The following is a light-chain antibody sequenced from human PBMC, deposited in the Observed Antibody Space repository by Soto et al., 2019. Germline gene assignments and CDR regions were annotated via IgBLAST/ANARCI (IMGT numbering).Light chain of an antibody. J-gene: IGKJ1*01. CDR1: QSVSTN. CDR2: GAS. V-gene: IGKV3-15*01. CDR3: QQYNNWPPGT. Sequence: EIVMTQSPATLSVSPGERATLSCRASQSVSTNLAWYQQRPGQAPRLLIYGASTRATSIPGRFSGSGSGTEFTLTISSLQSEDFAVYYCQQYNNWPPGTLGQGTKVDIK.